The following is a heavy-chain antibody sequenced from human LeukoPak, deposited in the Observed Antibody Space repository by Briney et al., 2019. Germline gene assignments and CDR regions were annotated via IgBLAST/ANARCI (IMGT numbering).Heavy chain of an antibody. V-gene: IGHV4-59*08. CDR2: IYHTGST. CDR3: ARGRSPVYDYVWGSYRGFDY. CDR1: GDSISSYY. D-gene: IGHD3-16*02. Sequence: SETLSLTCTVSGDSISSYYWSWIRQPPGKGLEWIGCIYHTGSTNYNPSLKSRVTISVDTSKNQFSLKLTSVTAADTAVYYCARGRSPVYDYVWGSYRGFDYWGQGTLVTVSS. J-gene: IGHJ4*02.